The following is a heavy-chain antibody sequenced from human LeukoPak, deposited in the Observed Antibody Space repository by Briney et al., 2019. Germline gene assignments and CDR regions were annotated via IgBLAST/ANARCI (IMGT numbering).Heavy chain of an antibody. CDR1: GFTFSSYA. CDR2: ISGSGGST. CDR3: ANFMAPGKTITVTFSAFDP. J-gene: IGHJ5*02. V-gene: IGHV3-23*01. Sequence: PGGSLRLSCAASGFTFSSYAMSWVRQDPGKGLEWVSAISGSGGSTYYADSVKGRFTISRDNSKNTLYLQMNSLRAEDTAVYYCANFMAPGKTITVTFSAFDPWGQGTLVTVSS. D-gene: IGHD4-11*01.